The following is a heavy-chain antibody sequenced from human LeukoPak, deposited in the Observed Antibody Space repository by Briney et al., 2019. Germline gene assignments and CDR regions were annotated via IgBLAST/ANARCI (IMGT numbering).Heavy chain of an antibody. CDR1: GGTFSSYA. V-gene: IGHV1-69*04. Sequence: SVKVSCKASGGTFSSYAISWVRQAPGQGLEWMGRIIPILGIANYAQKFQGRVTITADKSTSTAYLQWSSLKASDTAMYYCARRGAQIGAFDIWGQGTMVTVSS. J-gene: IGHJ3*02. D-gene: IGHD2/OR15-2a*01. CDR3: ARRGAQIGAFDI. CDR2: IIPILGIA.